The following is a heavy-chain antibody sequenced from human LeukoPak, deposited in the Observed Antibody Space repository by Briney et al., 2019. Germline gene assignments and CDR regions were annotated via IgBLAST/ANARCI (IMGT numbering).Heavy chain of an antibody. CDR2: IYYSGST. Sequence: PSQTLSLTCTVSGGSISSGDYYWSWIRQPPRKGLEWIGYIYYSGSTYYNPSLKSRVTISVDTSKNQFSLKLSSVTAADTAVYYCARSNEYSYGYRHAFDIWGQGTMVTVSS. V-gene: IGHV4-30-4*01. D-gene: IGHD5-18*01. CDR1: GGSISSGDYY. J-gene: IGHJ3*02. CDR3: ARSNEYSYGYRHAFDI.